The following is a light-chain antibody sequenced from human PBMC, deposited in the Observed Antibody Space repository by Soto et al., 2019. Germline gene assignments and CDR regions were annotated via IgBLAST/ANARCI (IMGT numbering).Light chain of an antibody. V-gene: IGKV1-39*01. Sequence: DVQMTQFPSFLSASVGDRVTITCRASQSISSYLNWYQQKPGKAPKLLIYAASSLQSGVPSRFSGSGSGTDFTLTISSLQPEDFATYYCQQSYSTPLTFGGGTKVDIK. CDR3: QQSYSTPLT. CDR2: AAS. CDR1: QSISSY. J-gene: IGKJ4*01.